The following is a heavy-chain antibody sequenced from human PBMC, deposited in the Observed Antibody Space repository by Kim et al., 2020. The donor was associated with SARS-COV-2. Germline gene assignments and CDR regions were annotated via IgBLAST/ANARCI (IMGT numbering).Heavy chain of an antibody. Sequence: VKGRFTNSRDNAKNSLYLQMKRLRAEDTAVYYCARDTPVYSSSWHPGDYWGQGTLVTVSS. D-gene: IGHD6-13*01. V-gene: IGHV3-11*06. J-gene: IGHJ4*02. CDR3: ARDTPVYSSSWHPGDY.